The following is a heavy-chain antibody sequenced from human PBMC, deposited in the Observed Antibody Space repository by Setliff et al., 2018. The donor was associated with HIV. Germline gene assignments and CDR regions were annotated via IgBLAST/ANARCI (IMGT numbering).Heavy chain of an antibody. CDR2: VFYRGGA. CDR3: ARGKTTGSFFDKIHAAFNV. J-gene: IGHJ3*01. D-gene: IGHD4-17*01. V-gene: IGHV4-38-2*02. CDR1: GDSFKSAYY. Sequence: AFGDSFKSAYYWGWIRQPPRKTLQWLGSVFYRGGAYYNPSFKARLTMSLDTSKNQFSLNLTSLTAADTAVYFCARGKTTGSFFDKIHAAFNVWGPGTLVTVSS.